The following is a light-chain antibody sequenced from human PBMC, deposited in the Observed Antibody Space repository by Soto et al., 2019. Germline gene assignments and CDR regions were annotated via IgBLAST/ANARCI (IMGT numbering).Light chain of an antibody. CDR3: SSYTSSSTLVV. J-gene: IGLJ2*01. CDR1: SSDVGDYNY. CDR2: EVS. V-gene: IGLV2-14*01. Sequence: QSALTQPASVSGSPGQSITISCTGTSSDVGDYNYVSWYQQHPGKAPRLMIFEVSNRPSGVSNRFSVSKSGNTASLTISGLQAEDEADYYCSSYTSSSTLVVFGGGTNLTVL.